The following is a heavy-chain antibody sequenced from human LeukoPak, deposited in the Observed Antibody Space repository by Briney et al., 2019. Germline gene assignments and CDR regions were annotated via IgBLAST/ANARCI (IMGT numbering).Heavy chain of an antibody. CDR2: ISGSGGST. Sequence: GGSLRLSCAASGFTVSSNYMSWVRQAPGKGLEWVSAISGSGGSTYYADSVKGRFTISRDNSKNTLYLQMNSLRAEDTAVYYCAKEGLNYYDSSGYSDYWGQGTLVTVSS. CDR3: AKEGLNYYDSSGYSDY. V-gene: IGHV3-23*01. D-gene: IGHD3-22*01. J-gene: IGHJ4*02. CDR1: GFTVSSNY.